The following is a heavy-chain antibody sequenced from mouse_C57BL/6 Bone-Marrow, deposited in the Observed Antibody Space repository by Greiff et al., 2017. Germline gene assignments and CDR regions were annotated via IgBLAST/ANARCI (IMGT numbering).Heavy chain of an antibody. D-gene: IGHD2-2*01. V-gene: IGHV1-82*01. Sequence: VKLQQSGPELVKPGASVKISCKASGYAFSSSWMNWVKQRPGKGLEWIGRIYPGDGDTNYNGKFKGKATLTADKSSSTAYMQLSSLTSEDSAVYFCARWGYYGSHYYAMDYWGQGTSVTVSS. CDR2: IYPGDGDT. CDR1: GYAFSSSW. CDR3: ARWGYYGSHYYAMDY. J-gene: IGHJ4*01.